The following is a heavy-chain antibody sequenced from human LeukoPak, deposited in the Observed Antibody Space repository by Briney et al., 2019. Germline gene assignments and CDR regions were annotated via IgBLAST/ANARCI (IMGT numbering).Heavy chain of an antibody. CDR3: ASLGGYSGYDSWPHNWFDP. D-gene: IGHD5-12*01. V-gene: IGHV4-34*01. CDR2: INHSGSN. J-gene: IGHJ5*02. Sequence: SETLSLTCAVYGGSFSGYYWRWIRQPPGKGLEWFGEINHSGSNNYNPSLKSRITIPVDRSKNQFSLKLSSVTAADTAVYYCASLGGYSGYDSWPHNWFDPWGQGTLVTVSS. CDR1: GGSFSGYY.